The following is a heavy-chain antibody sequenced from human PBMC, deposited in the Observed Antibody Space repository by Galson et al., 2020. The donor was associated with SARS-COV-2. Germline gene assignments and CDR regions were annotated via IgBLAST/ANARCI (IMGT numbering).Heavy chain of an antibody. CDR2: ISAYNGNT. CDR1: GYTFTSYG. J-gene: IGHJ6*02. CDR3: AREGGVGDILTGYHYGMDV. D-gene: IGHD3-9*01. Sequence: ASVKVSCKASGYTFTSYGISWVRQAPGQGIEWMGWISAYNGNTNYAQKLQGRVTMTTDTSTSTAYMELRSLRSDDTAVYYCAREGGVGDILTGYHYGMDVWGQGTTVTVSS. V-gene: IGHV1-18*01.